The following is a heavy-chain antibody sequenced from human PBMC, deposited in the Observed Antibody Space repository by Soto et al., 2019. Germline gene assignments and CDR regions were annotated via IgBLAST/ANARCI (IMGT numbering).Heavy chain of an antibody. Sequence: QVQLQESGPGLVKPSETLSLTCTVSGGSFKSGGYSWSWIRQPPGKGLEWIGYGYHTGRTSYNPSLKSRVSISMNTSKNKFSLNLASVTAADTDVYFCARDFAHFDSWGQGTLVTVSS. V-gene: IGHV4-61*08. J-gene: IGHJ4*02. CDR1: GGSFKSGGYS. CDR2: GYHTGRT. D-gene: IGHD3-3*01. CDR3: ARDFAHFDS.